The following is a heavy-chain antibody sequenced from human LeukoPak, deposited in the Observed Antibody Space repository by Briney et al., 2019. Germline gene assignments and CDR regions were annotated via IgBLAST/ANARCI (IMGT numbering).Heavy chain of an antibody. J-gene: IGHJ4*02. V-gene: IGHV3-30*18. D-gene: IGHD4-17*01. CDR1: GFTFSSYG. CDR2: ISYDGSNK. Sequence: GGSLRLSCAASGFTFSSYGMHWVRQAPGKGLEWVAVISYDGSNKYYADSVKGRFTISRDNSKNTLYLQMNSLRAEDTAVYYCAKGHPYGDYYFDYWGQGTLVTVSS. CDR3: AKGHPYGDYYFDY.